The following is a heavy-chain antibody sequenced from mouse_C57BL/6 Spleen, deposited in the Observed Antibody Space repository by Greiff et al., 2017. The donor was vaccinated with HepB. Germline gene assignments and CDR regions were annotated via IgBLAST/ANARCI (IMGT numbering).Heavy chain of an antibody. CDR3: ARWYGNPAWFAY. D-gene: IGHD2-10*02. CDR1: GYAFSSSW. J-gene: IGHJ3*01. CDR2: IYPGDGDT. V-gene: IGHV1-82*01. Sequence: QVQLKESGPELVKPGASVKISCKASGYAFSSSWMNWVKQRPGKGLEWIGRIYPGDGDTNYNGKFKGKATLTADKSSSTAYMQLSSLTSEDSAVYFCARWYGNPAWFAYWGQGTLVTVSA.